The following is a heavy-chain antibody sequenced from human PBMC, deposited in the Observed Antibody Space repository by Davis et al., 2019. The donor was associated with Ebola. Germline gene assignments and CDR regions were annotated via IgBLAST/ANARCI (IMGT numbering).Heavy chain of an antibody. CDR1: GGSFSGYY. V-gene: IGHV4-34*01. D-gene: IGHD6-6*01. CDR2: INHSGST. J-gene: IGHJ4*02. Sequence: MPSETLSLTCAVSGGSFSGYYWSWIRQPPGKGLEWIGEINHSGSTNYNPSLKSRVTISVDTSKNQFSLKLSSVTAADTAVYYCARGGGIAARPRDYWGQGTLVTVSS. CDR3: ARGGGIAARPRDY.